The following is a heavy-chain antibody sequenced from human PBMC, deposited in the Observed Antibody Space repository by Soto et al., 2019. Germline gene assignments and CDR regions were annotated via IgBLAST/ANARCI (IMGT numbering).Heavy chain of an antibody. CDR2: ISADNGNT. V-gene: IGHV1-18*01. Sequence: QVQLVQSGAEVKKPGASVKVSCKASGYTFTSYGISWVRQAPGQGLEWMGWISADNGNTKYAQKLQGRVTMTTDTSASPAYMELRSLRSADTAVYYWARDSPPVDSWGQGTLVTVSS. CDR1: GYTFTSYG. CDR3: ARDSPPVDS. J-gene: IGHJ4*02.